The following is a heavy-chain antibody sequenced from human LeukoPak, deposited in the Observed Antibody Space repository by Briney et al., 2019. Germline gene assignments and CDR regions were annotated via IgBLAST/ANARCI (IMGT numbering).Heavy chain of an antibody. CDR2: ISRDGGRT. Sequence: PEGSLRLSCAASGFTSVFTFDDSGMRWERQVPGKGLEWVSGISRDGGRTGYADSVQGRFTISRDNSRNSLHLQMNSLRVEDTAFYYCVKDSNYDFWSGYYKGFDNWGQGTLVTVSS. D-gene: IGHD3-3*01. V-gene: IGHV3-20*04. CDR3: VKDSNYDFWSGYYKGFDN. CDR1: GFTSVFTFDDSG. J-gene: IGHJ4*02.